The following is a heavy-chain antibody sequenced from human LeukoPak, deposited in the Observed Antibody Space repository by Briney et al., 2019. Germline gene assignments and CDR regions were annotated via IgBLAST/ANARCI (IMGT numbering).Heavy chain of an antibody. CDR3: AREGDSLGGPFDY. CDR2: ISYDGSNK. Sequence: GGSLRLSCAASGFTFSSYAMHWVRQAPGKGLEWVAVISYDGSNKYYADSVKGRFTISRDNSKNTLYLQMDSLRAEDTAVYYCAREGDSLGGPFDYWGQGTLVTVSS. CDR1: GFTFSSYA. D-gene: IGHD3-16*01. V-gene: IGHV3-30-3*01. J-gene: IGHJ4*02.